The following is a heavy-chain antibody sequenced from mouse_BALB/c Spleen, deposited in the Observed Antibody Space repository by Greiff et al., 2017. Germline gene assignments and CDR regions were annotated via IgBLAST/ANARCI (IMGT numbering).Heavy chain of an antibody. V-gene: IGHV5-6-4*01. CDR1: GFTFSSYT. CDR2: ISSGGSYT. J-gene: IGHJ4*01. D-gene: IGHD1-1*01. CDR3: TRDKDYGSSYAMDY. Sequence: EVQVVESGGGLVKPGGSLKLSCAASGFTFSSYTMSWVRQTPEKRLEWVATISSGGSYTYYPDSVKGRFTISRDNAKNTLYLQMSSLKSEDTAMYYCTRDKDYGSSYAMDYWGQGTSVTVSS.